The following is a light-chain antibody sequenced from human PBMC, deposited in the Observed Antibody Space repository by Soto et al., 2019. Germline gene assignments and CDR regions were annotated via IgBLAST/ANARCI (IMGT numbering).Light chain of an antibody. CDR2: DAS. J-gene: IGKJ5*01. CDR1: QNINNY. CDR3: QPYANLPT. V-gene: IGKV1-33*01. Sequence: EIQMDQNTSSLSASVGDRVTITCQASQNINNYLNWYQQKPGRAPKLLIYDASNLEAGVPSRFRGSGSGTDFTFTISCLQPEDIATSYCQPYANLPTFAEGTRLEIK.